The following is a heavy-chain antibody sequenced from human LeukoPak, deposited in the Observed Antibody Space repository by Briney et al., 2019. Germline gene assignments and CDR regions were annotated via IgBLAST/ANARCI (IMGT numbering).Heavy chain of an antibody. Sequence: GGSLRPSCVASGFSFSSYSMNWVRQAPGKGLEWVSYITGSGSSTDYAASVKGRFIISRDNAKDSLFLQMSSLRVEDTAVYYCARGVGSVAGTTDYWGQGNLVTVSS. J-gene: IGHJ4*02. D-gene: IGHD6-19*01. CDR2: ITGSGSST. CDR3: ARGVGSVAGTTDY. V-gene: IGHV3-48*04. CDR1: GFSFSSYS.